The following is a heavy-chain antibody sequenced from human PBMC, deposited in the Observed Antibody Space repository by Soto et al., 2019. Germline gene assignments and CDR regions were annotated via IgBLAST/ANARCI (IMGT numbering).Heavy chain of an antibody. V-gene: IGHV4-34*01. J-gene: IGHJ4*02. CDR3: ARGGWLRSYYFDY. D-gene: IGHD5-12*01. CDR2: INHSGST. CDR1: GGSFSGYY. Sequence: QVQLQQWGAGLLKPSETLSLTCAVYGGSFSGYYWSWIRQPPGKGLEWIGEINHSGSTNYNPSLMSRVTISVDTSKNQFSLKLSSVTAADTAVYYCARGGWLRSYYFDYWGQGTLVTVSS.